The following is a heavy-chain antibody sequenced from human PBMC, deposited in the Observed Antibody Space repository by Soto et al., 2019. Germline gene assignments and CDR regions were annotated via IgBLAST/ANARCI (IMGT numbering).Heavy chain of an antibody. J-gene: IGHJ2*01. CDR3: ARKSSGRYFDL. Sequence: QVQLVEAGGGVVQPGRSLRLSCAASGFSFSTYDMHWVRQAPGKGPEWVAVIAYDGKDKHYADSVKGRFTIPRDNSKNPLYVQMNSLRAENTAVYYCARKSSGRYFDLWGRGTLVTVSS. CDR2: IAYDGKDK. V-gene: IGHV3-30*04. D-gene: IGHD3-22*01. CDR1: GFSFSTYD.